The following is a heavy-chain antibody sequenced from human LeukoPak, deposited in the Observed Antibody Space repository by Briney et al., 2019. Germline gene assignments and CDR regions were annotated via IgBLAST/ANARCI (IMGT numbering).Heavy chain of an antibody. V-gene: IGHV3-23*01. CDR1: GFTFSSYA. Sequence: GGSLRLSCAASGFTFSSYAMSWVRQAPGEGLEWVSLITGSGGSTYYADSVQGRFIISRDNSKNTLYLQMNSLRAEDTAVYYCAKDRGGNWGDSSGRRADFDYWGQGTLVTVSS. J-gene: IGHJ4*02. CDR3: AKDRGGNWGDSSGRRADFDY. D-gene: IGHD3-22*01. CDR2: ITGSGGST.